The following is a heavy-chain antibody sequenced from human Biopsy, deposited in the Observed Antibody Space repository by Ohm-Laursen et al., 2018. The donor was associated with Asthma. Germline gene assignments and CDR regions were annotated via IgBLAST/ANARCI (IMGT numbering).Heavy chain of an antibody. J-gene: IGHJ6*02. V-gene: IGHV3-33*08. D-gene: IGHD5-12*01. CDR3: ARDIVATMIGYYYYGMDV. Sequence: SLRLSCAASGFILSNYDMHWVRQAPSKGLEWVAVIWYDGGNKYYADSVKGRFIISRDNSKNTLYLQMNSLRAEDTAVYYCARDIVATMIGYYYYGMDVWGQGTTVTVSS. CDR2: IWYDGGNK. CDR1: GFILSNYD.